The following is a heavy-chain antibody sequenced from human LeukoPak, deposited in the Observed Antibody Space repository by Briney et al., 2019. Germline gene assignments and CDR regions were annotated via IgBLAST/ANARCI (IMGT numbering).Heavy chain of an antibody. CDR3: AKDGITMVRGVINYYMDV. CDR1: GFTFSSYA. V-gene: IGHV3-23*01. J-gene: IGHJ6*03. D-gene: IGHD3-10*01. CDR2: ISGSGGST. Sequence: PGGSLRLSRAASGFTFSSYAMSWVRQAPGKGLEWVSAISGSGGSTYYADSVKGRFTISRDNSKNTLYLQMNSLRAEDTAVYYCAKDGITMVRGVINYYMDVRGKGTTVTVSS.